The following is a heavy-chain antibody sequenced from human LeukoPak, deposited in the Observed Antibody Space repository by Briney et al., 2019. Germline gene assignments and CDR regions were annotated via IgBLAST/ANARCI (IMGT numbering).Heavy chain of an antibody. V-gene: IGHV3-53*01. CDR3: ARDSSGEGGYPYYFDY. Sequence: GGSLRLSCAASGFTFSSYAMSWVRQAPGKGLEWVSVIYSGGSTYYADSVKGRFTISRDNSKNTLYLQMNSLRAEDTAVYYCARDSSGEGGYPYYFDYWGQGTLVTVSS. CDR1: GFTFSSYA. D-gene: IGHD3-16*02. CDR2: IYSGGST. J-gene: IGHJ4*02.